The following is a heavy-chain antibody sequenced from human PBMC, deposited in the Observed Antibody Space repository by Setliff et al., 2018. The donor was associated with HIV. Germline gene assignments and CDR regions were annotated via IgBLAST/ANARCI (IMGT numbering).Heavy chain of an antibody. J-gene: IGHJ6*02. CDR1: GKSLSNYW. V-gene: IGHV5-10-1*01. Sequence: GESLKISCKGSGKSLSNYWINWVRQMPGKGLEWMGRIDPSDSYINYGPSFQGHVTISADKSISTAYLQWSSLKASDTAMYYCARRGYYYDSSGYYHYYYYGMDVWGQGTTVTVTS. CDR3: ARRGYYYDSSGYYHYYYYGMDV. CDR2: IDPSDSYI. D-gene: IGHD3-22*01.